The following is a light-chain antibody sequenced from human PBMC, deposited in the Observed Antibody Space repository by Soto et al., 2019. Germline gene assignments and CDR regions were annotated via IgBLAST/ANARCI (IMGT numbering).Light chain of an antibody. Sequence: DIQMTQSPSSLSASVGDRVTITCQARQDISNYLNWYQQKPGKAPKLLIYDASNLETGVPSRFSGSGSGADFTFTISSLQPEDIATYYCQQYDNLPSWAFGQGTKVDIK. CDR2: DAS. V-gene: IGKV1-33*01. CDR3: QQYDNLPSWA. CDR1: QDISNY. J-gene: IGKJ1*01.